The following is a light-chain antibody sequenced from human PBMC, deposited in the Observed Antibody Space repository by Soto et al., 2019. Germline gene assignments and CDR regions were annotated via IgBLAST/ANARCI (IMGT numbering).Light chain of an antibody. CDR1: QSISSW. Sequence: DIQINPSPSTLSASVGDRVTITCRASQSISSWLAWYQQKPGKAPKLLIYDASYLERGVPSRFSGSGSGTEFTLTISSLQPDDLATYYCQQYNSFWTFGQGTKV. V-gene: IGKV1-5*01. J-gene: IGKJ1*01. CDR3: QQYNSFWT. CDR2: DAS.